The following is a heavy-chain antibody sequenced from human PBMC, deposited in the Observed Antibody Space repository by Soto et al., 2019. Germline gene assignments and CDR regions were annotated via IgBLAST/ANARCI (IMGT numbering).Heavy chain of an antibody. J-gene: IGHJ4*02. D-gene: IGHD3-16*02. CDR3: AAVHLPPYEFEFAGVVAEAFDY. CDR2: IDRQHGEL. Sequence: ASVKVSCKASGYRFISYYVHWVRQAPGKGLECMGGIDRQHGELVYAKGLQGRLTMTEDTPTDTVDMELSSLRSEDTAVYFCAAVHLPPYEFEFAGVVAEAFDYWGQGTPVTVSS. V-gene: IGHV1-24*01. CDR1: GYRFISYY.